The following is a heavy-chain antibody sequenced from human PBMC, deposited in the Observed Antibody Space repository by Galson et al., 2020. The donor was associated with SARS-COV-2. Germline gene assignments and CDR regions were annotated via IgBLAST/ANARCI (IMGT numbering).Heavy chain of an antibody. J-gene: IGHJ3*02. Sequence: SETLSLTCPVSGDSLSVYFWSWIRQSAGKGLEWIGDVYASGSTRYNPSLQRRVTMSIDTSNNQFSMSLNSVTAADTAIYYCARFVLMSSAFDIWGQGTKVTVSS. CDR2: VYASGST. V-gene: IGHV4-4*07. CDR3: ARFVLMSSAFDI. D-gene: IGHD2-21*01. CDR1: GDSLSVYF.